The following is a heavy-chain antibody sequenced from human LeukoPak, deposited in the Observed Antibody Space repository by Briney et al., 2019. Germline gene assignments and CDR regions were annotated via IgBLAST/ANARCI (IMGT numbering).Heavy chain of an antibody. V-gene: IGHV3-23*01. CDR1: GFTFSSYA. J-gene: IGHJ4*02. Sequence: PGGSLRLSCAASGFTFSSYAMSWVRQAPGKGLEWVSAISGSGGSTYYADSVKGRFTISRDNSKNTLYLQMNSLRAEDTAVYYCAKVGTYVVPAASRNNRPIDYWGQGTLVTVSS. CDR2: ISGSGGST. D-gene: IGHD2-2*01. CDR3: AKVGTYVVPAASRNNRPIDY.